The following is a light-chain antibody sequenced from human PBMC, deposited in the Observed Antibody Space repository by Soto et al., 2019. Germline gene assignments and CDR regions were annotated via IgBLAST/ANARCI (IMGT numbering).Light chain of an antibody. CDR2: KAS. V-gene: IGKV1-5*03. CDR3: QHYNSYSEA. J-gene: IGKJ1*01. Sequence: DIPMTHSPSNLSGSVGHRLTITSRASQTISSWLAWYQQKKGKAPKILIYKASTLKSGVPSRFSGSGSGTEVNLTVSSLQTDDFATYYCQHYNSYSEAFGQGTKVDIK. CDR1: QTISSW.